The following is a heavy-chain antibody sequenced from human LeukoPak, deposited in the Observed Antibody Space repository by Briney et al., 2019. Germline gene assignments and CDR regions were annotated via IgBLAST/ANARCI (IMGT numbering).Heavy chain of an antibody. Sequence: GESLRLSCTASGFTFSTYAVSWVRQAPGKGLEWASAVSGSGGTIYYADSVKGRFTISRDNSKSTLHLQMNSLRAEDTAVYYCAKTRPLDSSSWSHGDYWGQGTLVTVSS. V-gene: IGHV3-23*01. D-gene: IGHD6-13*01. CDR3: AKTRPLDSSSWSHGDY. J-gene: IGHJ4*02. CDR1: GFTFSTYA. CDR2: VSGSGGTI.